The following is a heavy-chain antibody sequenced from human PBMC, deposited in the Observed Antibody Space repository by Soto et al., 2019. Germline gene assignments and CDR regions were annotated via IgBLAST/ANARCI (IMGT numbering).Heavy chain of an antibody. J-gene: IGHJ5*02. V-gene: IGHV2-26*01. D-gene: IGHD3-3*01. CDR2: IFSNDEK. CDR1: GFSLSNARMG. Sequence: QVTLKESGPVLVKPTETLTLTCTVSGFSLSNARMGVSWIRQPPGKALEWLAHIFSNDEKSYSTSLKSRLTSSKDTSKSQVVLTMTNMDPVDTATYYCARILESITIFGVVKLGGFDPWGQGTLVTVSS. CDR3: ARILESITIFGVVKLGGFDP.